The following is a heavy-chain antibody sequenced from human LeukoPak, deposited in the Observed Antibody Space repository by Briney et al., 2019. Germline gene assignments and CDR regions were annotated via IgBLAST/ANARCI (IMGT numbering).Heavy chain of an antibody. J-gene: IGHJ4*02. V-gene: IGHV3-74*01. CDR3: AKSLFLD. Sequence: GGSLRLSCAASGFTFSSYWMHWVRQAPGKGLVWVSRINNDGTTTDYADSVRGRFTISRDNAKNTLYLQMNSLRAEDTAVYYCAKSLFLDWGQGTLVTVSS. D-gene: IGHD2-21*01. CDR2: INNDGTTT. CDR1: GFTFSSYW.